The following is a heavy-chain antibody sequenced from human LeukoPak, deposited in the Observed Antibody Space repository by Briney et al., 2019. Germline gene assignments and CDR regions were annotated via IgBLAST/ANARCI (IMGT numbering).Heavy chain of an antibody. CDR1: TDSITSNW. Sequence: TLPLTCAVSTDSITSNWWSWVRQPPGKGLEWIGEVHKSGSTNYYPSLQSRVTISIDKSKNQIALELTSVTAADTAVYCCAKEIVGAPTPGAYGGQGILVTVSS. CDR2: VHKSGST. V-gene: IGHV4-4*01. J-gene: IGHJ4*02. CDR3: AKEIVGAPTPGAY. D-gene: IGHD1-26*01.